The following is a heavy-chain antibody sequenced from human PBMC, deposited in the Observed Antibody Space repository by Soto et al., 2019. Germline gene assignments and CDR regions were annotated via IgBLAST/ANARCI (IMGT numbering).Heavy chain of an antibody. Sequence: QVQLVQSGAEVKKPGASVRVSCKTSGYTFINYGITWVRQAPGQGLEWMGWLSAYNGDTSSSEKLQDRFTMTTDTSTDTGDMDLRSLTSDDTAVYYCARWSAIVGGAEALDVWGQGTMVIVSS. CDR3: ARWSAIVGGAEALDV. CDR1: GYTFINYG. V-gene: IGHV1-18*01. J-gene: IGHJ3*01. D-gene: IGHD1-26*01. CDR2: LSAYNGDT.